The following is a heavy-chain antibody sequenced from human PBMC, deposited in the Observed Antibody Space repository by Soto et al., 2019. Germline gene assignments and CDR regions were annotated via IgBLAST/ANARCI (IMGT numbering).Heavy chain of an antibody. J-gene: IGHJ6*02. Sequence: SVTVSCKASGGTFVSYAISLVRQAPGQGLEWMGGIIPIPGTANYAQKFQGRVTIAADESTSTAYMELSSLRSEDTAVYYCARSQGSSTSLEIYYYYYYGMDVWGQGTTVTVSS. V-gene: IGHV1-69*13. CDR2: IIPIPGTA. CDR1: GGTFVSYA. D-gene: IGHD2-2*01. CDR3: ARSQGSSTSLEIYYYYYYGMDV.